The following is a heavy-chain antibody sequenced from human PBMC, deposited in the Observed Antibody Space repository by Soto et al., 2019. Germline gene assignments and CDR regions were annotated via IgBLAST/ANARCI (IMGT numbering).Heavy chain of an antibody. J-gene: IGHJ4*02. Sequence: PGGSLRLSCAASGFTFSSYSMNWVRQAPGKGLEWVSYISSSSSTIYYADSVKGRFTISRGNAKNSLYLQMNSLRAEDTAVYYCARDAPPDDYWGQGTLVTVYS. CDR2: ISSSSSTI. V-gene: IGHV3-48*01. CDR3: ARDAPPDDY. CDR1: GFTFSSYS.